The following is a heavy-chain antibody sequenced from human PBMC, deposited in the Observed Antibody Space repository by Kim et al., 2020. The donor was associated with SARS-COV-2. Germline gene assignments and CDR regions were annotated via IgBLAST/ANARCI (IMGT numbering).Heavy chain of an antibody. Sequence: QGYVKRRFTISRENAKNSLYLQMNSLRAGDTAVYYCARGGDYSGSYCDYWGQGTLVTVSS. J-gene: IGHJ4*02. CDR3: ARGGDYSGSYCDY. V-gene: IGHV3-13*01. D-gene: IGHD1-26*01.